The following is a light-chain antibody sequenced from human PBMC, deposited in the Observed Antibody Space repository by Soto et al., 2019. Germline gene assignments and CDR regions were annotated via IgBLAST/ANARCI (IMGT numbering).Light chain of an antibody. CDR2: QVT. Sequence: QSVLTQPPSGSGSHRQSGTISCTGTSSDVGGYNYVSWYQQHPGKAPKLMIYQVTKRPSGVPDRFSGSKSGNTASLTVSGLQAEDEADYYCSSYAGSNNYVFGSGTKVTVL. V-gene: IGLV2-8*01. J-gene: IGLJ1*01. CDR3: SSYAGSNNYV. CDR1: SSDVGGYNY.